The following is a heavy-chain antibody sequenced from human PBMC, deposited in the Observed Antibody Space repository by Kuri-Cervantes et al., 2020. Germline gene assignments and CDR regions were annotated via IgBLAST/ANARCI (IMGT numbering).Heavy chain of an antibody. CDR3: AKSRGYTYGTAHY. Sequence: KVSCKGSGYSLTSYWIGWVRQMPGKGLEWMGIIYPADSDTRYSPSFQGQVTISADKSIAAAYLQWSSLKASDTAMYYCAKSRGYTYGTAHYWGQGTLVTVSS. D-gene: IGHD5-18*01. CDR2: IYPADSDT. J-gene: IGHJ4*02. CDR1: GYSLTSYW. V-gene: IGHV5-51*01.